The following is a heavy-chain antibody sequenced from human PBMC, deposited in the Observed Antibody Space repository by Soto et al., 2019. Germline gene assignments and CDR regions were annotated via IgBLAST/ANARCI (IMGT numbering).Heavy chain of an antibody. CDR2: IYHSGST. CDR1: GGSISSSNW. J-gene: IGHJ6*02. Sequence: QVQLQESGPGLVKPYGTLSVTCAVSGGSISSSNWCNWERQPPGKGLEWSGEIYHSGSTNYNPSLSTRVTISLDKSKNHFALRGQAVTAPETAESYWARAWPFVDSYGSFVMDVWGQGSTVTGSS. D-gene: IGHD5-18*01. V-gene: IGHV4-4*02. CDR3: ARAWPFVDSYGSFVMDV.